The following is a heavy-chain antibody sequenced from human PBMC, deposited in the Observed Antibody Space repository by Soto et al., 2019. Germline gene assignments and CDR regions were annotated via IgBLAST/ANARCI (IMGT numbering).Heavy chain of an antibody. Sequence: ASLQVSCKASGFTFTSCAVQWVRQALGQRLEWIGWIVVGSGNTNYAQKFQERVTITRDMSTSTAYMELSSLRSEDTAVYYCAADRTYDFWSGSEARNYYGMDVWGQGTTVTVSS. CDR3: AADRTYDFWSGSEARNYYGMDV. CDR2: IVVGSGNT. V-gene: IGHV1-58*01. J-gene: IGHJ6*02. D-gene: IGHD3-3*01. CDR1: GFTFTSCA.